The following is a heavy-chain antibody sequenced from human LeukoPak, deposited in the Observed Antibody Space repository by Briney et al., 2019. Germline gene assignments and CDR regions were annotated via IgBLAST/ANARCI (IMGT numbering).Heavy chain of an antibody. CDR2: IYYSGST. V-gene: IGHV4-31*03. D-gene: IGHD1-26*01. CDR1: GGSISSGGYY. CDR3: ARRDSAVGHCFDY. J-gene: IGHJ4*02. Sequence: PSQTLTLTCTVSGGSISSGGYYWSWIRQHPGKGLEWIGYIYYSGSTYYNPSLKSRVTISVDTSKNQFSLKLSSVTAADTAVYYCARRDSAVGHCFDYWGQGTLVTVSS.